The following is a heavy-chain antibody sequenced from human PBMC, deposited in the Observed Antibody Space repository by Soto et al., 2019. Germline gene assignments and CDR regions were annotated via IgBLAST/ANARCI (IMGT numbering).Heavy chain of an antibody. CDR3: ATAISSPFSNFDY. CDR2: IKEDGSEE. V-gene: IGHV3-7*01. CDR1: GFTFSTYW. J-gene: IGHJ4*02. D-gene: IGHD2-2*01. Sequence: GGSLRLSCVASGFTFSTYWMTWVRQAPGMGLEWVAGIKEDGSEEVYVDSVKGRFSISRDNAKTSLYLQLNSLRAEDTAVYYWATAISSPFSNFDYWGQGSLVTVSS.